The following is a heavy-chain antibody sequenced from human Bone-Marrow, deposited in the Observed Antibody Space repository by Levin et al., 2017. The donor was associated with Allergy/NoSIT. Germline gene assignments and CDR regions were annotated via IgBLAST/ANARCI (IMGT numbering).Heavy chain of an antibody. CDR1: GYTFSTSW. Sequence: KVSCKGSGYTFSTSWLGWVRQMPGKGLEWMGIIYPDDSDTRYSPSFQGQVNISVDKSLNTAYLQWSSLKASDTAIYYCAKAYGRGAYNCSYYMDVWGKGTPVTVSS. J-gene: IGHJ6*03. V-gene: IGHV5-51*01. CDR2: IYPDDSDT. CDR3: AKAYGRGAYNCSYYMDV. D-gene: IGHD3-10*01.